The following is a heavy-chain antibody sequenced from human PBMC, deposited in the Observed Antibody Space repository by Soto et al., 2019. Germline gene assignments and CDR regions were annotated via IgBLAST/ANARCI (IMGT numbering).Heavy chain of an antibody. J-gene: IGHJ3*02. Sequence: SETLSLTCAVYGGSFSGYYWSWIRQHPGKGLEWIGYIYYSGSTYYNPSLKSRVTISVDTSKNQFSLKLSSVTAADTAVYYCARDRITMRDAFDIWGQGTMVTVSS. D-gene: IGHD3-22*01. CDR1: GGSFSGYY. CDR3: ARDRITMRDAFDI. CDR2: IYYSGST. V-gene: IGHV4-31*11.